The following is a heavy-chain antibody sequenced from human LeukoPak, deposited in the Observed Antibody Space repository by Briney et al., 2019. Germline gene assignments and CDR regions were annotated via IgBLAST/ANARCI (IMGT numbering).Heavy chain of an antibody. CDR3: ARWGRGYSYVSDY. Sequence: PSETLSLTCTVSGGSISSSSYYWGWIRQPPGKGLEWIGSIYYSGSTNYNPSLKSRVTISVDTSKNQFSLKLSSVTAADTAVYYCARWGRGYSYVSDYWGQGTLVTVSS. V-gene: IGHV4-39*07. J-gene: IGHJ4*02. D-gene: IGHD5-18*01. CDR2: IYYSGST. CDR1: GGSISSSSYY.